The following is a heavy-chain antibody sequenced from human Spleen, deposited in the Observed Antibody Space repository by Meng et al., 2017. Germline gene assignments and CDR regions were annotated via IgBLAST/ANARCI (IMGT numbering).Heavy chain of an antibody. CDR3: AKDRGSTSGSYFDS. D-gene: IGHD5-18*01. Sequence: SVKVSCKASGGTFSSYTFSWVRQAPGQGLEWMGRIIPLLGVPHYPQNFQGRVTITADKSTSTTYMELSSLRSEDTAVYYCAKDRGSTSGSYFDSWGQGTLVTVSS. CDR1: GGTFSSYT. CDR2: IIPLLGVP. J-gene: IGHJ4*02. V-gene: IGHV1-69*04.